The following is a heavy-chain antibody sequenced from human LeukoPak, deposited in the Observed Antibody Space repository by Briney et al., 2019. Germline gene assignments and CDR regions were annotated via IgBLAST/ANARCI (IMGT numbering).Heavy chain of an antibody. Sequence: GGSLRLSCAASGFTFTSYAMNWVRQAPGKGLEGVSAITGSGGSTYYADSVKGRFTISRHNSKNTLYLQMNSLRAEDTAVYYCAKDGPVYYYASGSPDYWGQGTLVTVSS. CDR3: AKDGPVYYYASGSPDY. V-gene: IGHV3-23*01. D-gene: IGHD3-10*01. CDR2: ITGSGGST. CDR1: GFTFTSYA. J-gene: IGHJ4*02.